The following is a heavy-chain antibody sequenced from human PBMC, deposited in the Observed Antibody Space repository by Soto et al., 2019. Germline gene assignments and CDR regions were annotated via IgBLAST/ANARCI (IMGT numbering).Heavy chain of an antibody. CDR2: IGTAGDT. D-gene: IGHD4-17*01. CDR1: GFTFSSYD. V-gene: IGHV3-13*01. CDR3: ARGRYGEYDSNCDY. Sequence: EVQLVESGGGLVQPGGSLRLSCAASGFTFSSYDMHWVRQVTGKGLEWVSAIGTAGDTYYPGSVKGRFTISRENGKNSLYLQMNSLRAGDTAVYYCARGRYGEYDSNCDYWGQGTLVTVSS. J-gene: IGHJ4*02.